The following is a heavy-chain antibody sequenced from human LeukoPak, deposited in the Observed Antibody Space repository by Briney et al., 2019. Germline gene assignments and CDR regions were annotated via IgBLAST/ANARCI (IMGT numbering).Heavy chain of an antibody. CDR1: GGSASSGTHY. D-gene: IGHD3-3*01. V-gene: IGHV4-61*01. J-gene: IGHJ4*02. Sequence: PSETLSLTCTVSGGSASSGTHYWNWIRQPPGKGLEWIGEINHSGSTNYNPSLKSRVTISVDTSKNQFSLKLSSVTAADTAVYYCARGPSQYYDFWSGPIFDYWGQGTLVTVSS. CDR2: INHSGST. CDR3: ARGPSQYYDFWSGPIFDY.